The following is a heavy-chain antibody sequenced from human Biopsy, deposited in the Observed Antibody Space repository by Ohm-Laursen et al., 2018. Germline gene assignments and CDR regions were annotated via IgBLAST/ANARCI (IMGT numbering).Heavy chain of an antibody. V-gene: IGHV4-4*07. CDR1: GGSISSYY. CDR3: ARAAFGPFDS. J-gene: IGHJ4*02. CDR2: IYTSGST. D-gene: IGHD3-16*01. Sequence: SDTLSLTCTVSGGSISSYYWYWIRQPAGKGLEWIGRIYTSGSTNFNPSLKSRVTMSIDTSKNQFSLRLSSVTAADTAVYYCARAAFGPFDSWGQGALVTVSS.